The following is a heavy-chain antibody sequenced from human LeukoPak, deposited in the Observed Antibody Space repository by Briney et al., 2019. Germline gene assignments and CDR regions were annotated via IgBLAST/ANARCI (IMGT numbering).Heavy chain of an antibody. CDR1: GFTFSSYW. D-gene: IGHD3-10*01. CDR3: ARERVWFGELLPFDY. Sequence: GGSPRLSCAASGFTFSSYWMSWVRQAPGKGLEWVANIKQDGSEKYYVDSVKGRFTISRDNAKNSLYLQMNSLRAEDTAVYYCARERVWFGELLPFDYWGQGTLVTVSS. CDR2: IKQDGSEK. V-gene: IGHV3-7*01. J-gene: IGHJ4*02.